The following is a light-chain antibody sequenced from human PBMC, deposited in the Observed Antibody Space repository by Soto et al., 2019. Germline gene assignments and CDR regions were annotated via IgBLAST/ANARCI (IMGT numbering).Light chain of an antibody. CDR2: GAS. J-gene: IGKJ5*01. V-gene: IGKV3-20*01. CDR1: QSIRGTY. Sequence: EIVLTQSPGTLSLSPGEGATLSCRASQSIRGTYLVWYQQRPAQAPRLLISGASNRATGIPDRFSGSGSGTDFTLTIRRLEPEDFAVYYCQQYGTSPITFGQGTRLEIK. CDR3: QQYGTSPIT.